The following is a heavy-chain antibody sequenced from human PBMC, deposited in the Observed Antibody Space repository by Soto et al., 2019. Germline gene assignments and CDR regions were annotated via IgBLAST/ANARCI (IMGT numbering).Heavy chain of an antibody. Sequence: GGSLRLSCAASGFTFSSYSMNWVRQAPGKGLEWVSYISSSSSTIYYADSVKGRFTISRDNAKNSLYLQMNSLRAEDTAVYYCAQSGIVGASNYWGQGTLVTVSS. CDR2: ISSSSSTI. J-gene: IGHJ4*02. V-gene: IGHV3-48*01. CDR1: GFTFSSYS. D-gene: IGHD1-26*01. CDR3: AQSGIVGASNY.